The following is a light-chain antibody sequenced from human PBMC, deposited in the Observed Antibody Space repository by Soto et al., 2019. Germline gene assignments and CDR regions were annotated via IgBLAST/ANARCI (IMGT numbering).Light chain of an antibody. J-gene: IGKJ1*01. V-gene: IGKV3-20*01. Sequence: EIAMTQSPATLSVSLGERATLSCRASQYISNNLAWYQQRPGQAPSLLIYGASSRASGVPDRFSGSGSGTDFTFTISRLEPEDFAVYYCQQYDSSPWTFGLGTTVEI. CDR2: GAS. CDR1: QYISNN. CDR3: QQYDSSPWT.